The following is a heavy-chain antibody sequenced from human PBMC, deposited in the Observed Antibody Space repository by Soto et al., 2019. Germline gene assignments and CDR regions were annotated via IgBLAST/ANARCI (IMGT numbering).Heavy chain of an antibody. Sequence: GGALILSCAVAGFTVSSDWRSWVRQTRGKGLEWVANINEDGSEKYYVDSVKGRVTISRDNAKNSLYLQMNSLRAEDTAVYYCARELIVGPAEYFQHWGQGTLLTVSS. CDR1: GFTVSSDW. CDR3: ARELIVGPAEYFQH. D-gene: IGHD1-26*01. J-gene: IGHJ1*01. V-gene: IGHV3-7*01. CDR2: INEDGSEK.